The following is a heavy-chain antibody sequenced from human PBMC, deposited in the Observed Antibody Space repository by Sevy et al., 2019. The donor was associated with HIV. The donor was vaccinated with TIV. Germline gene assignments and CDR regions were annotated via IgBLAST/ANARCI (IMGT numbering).Heavy chain of an antibody. V-gene: IGHV3-74*01. CDR2: INGDGTNT. Sequence: GALKISCAASGFTFNRNWMHWVRQAPGIGLVWVSQINGDGTNTNYADSVKGRFTISRDNAKNTVYLQMNSLTVEDTAVYYCASEVYCSSGRCFSPRFDNWGQGTLVTVSS. J-gene: IGHJ4*02. D-gene: IGHD2-15*01. CDR3: ASEVYCSSGRCFSPRFDN. CDR1: GFTFNRNW.